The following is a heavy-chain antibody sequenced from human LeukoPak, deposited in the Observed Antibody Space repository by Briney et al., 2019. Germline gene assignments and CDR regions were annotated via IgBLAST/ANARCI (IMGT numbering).Heavy chain of an antibody. V-gene: IGHV4-34*01. CDR2: IGHSGST. D-gene: IGHD3-10*01. Sequence: SETLSLTCAVYGGSFSGYYGSWIRQPPGKGLEWIGQIGHSGSTSYNPSLKSRVTISVDTSKNQFSLKLSSVTAADTAVYYCARDHPPRYYYGSGSYYNRRGYYFDYWGQGTLVTVSS. J-gene: IGHJ4*02. CDR3: ARDHPPRYYYGSGSYYNRRGYYFDY. CDR1: GGSFSGYY.